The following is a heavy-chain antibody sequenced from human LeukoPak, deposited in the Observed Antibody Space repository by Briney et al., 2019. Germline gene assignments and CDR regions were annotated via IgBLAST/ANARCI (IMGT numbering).Heavy chain of an antibody. J-gene: IGHJ3*01. CDR3: ARHITYYYDSSGHAFDV. V-gene: IGHV4-59*08. CDR1: GGSISSYY. D-gene: IGHD3-22*01. CDR2: MYSSGST. Sequence: SETLSLTCTVSGGSISSYYWGWIRLPPGKALEWIGYMYSSGSTTYSPSLKSRVTISLDTSKNQFSLKLNSVTAVDTAVYYCARHITYYYDSSGHAFDVWGQGTTVTVSS.